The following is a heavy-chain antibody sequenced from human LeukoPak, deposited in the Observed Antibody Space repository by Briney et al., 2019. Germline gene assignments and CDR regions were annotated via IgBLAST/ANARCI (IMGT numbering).Heavy chain of an antibody. V-gene: IGHV1-2*02. CDR2: INPNSGGT. Sequence: ASVKVSCKASGYTFTGYYMHWVRQAPGQGLEWMGWINPNSGGTNYAQKSQGRVTMTRDTSISTAYMELSRLRSDDTAVYYCARGPRITLVRGGQWYYYMDVWGKGTTVTISS. CDR1: GYTFTGYY. D-gene: IGHD3-10*01. J-gene: IGHJ6*03. CDR3: ARGPRITLVRGGQWYYYMDV.